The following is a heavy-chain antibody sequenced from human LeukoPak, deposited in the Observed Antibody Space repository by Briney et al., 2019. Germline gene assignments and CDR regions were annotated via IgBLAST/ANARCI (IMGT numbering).Heavy chain of an antibody. Sequence: LETPSPPRAVYGGAFSGFFLGWVRQPPREGLEWIGEINHSGSTNYNPSLKSRVTISVDTSKNQFSLKLSSVTAADTAVYYCARASGLLLYWGQGTLVTVSS. CDR2: INHSGST. CDR3: ARASGLLLY. J-gene: IGHJ4*02. D-gene: IGHD2-15*01. CDR1: GGAFSGFF. V-gene: IGHV4-34*01.